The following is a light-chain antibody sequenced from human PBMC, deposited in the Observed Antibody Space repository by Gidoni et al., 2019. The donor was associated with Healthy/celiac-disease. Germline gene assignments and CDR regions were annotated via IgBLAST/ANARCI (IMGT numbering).Light chain of an antibody. Sequence: EIVMTQSPATLSVSPGERATLSCRASQSVNSNLAWYQQKPGQAPRLLIYGASTRATGIPARFSGSGSGTEFTLTISSLQSEDFAAYYCQQYNNWPPRTFGQGTKVEIK. CDR2: GAS. CDR3: QQYNNWPPRT. J-gene: IGKJ1*01. CDR1: QSVNSN. V-gene: IGKV3-15*01.